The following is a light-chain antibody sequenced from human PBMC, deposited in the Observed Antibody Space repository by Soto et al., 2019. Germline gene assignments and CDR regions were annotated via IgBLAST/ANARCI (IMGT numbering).Light chain of an antibody. CDR3: QQRSNWPT. J-gene: IGKJ4*01. V-gene: IGKV3-15*01. Sequence: EIVMTQSPATLSVSPGERATLSCRASQSVSSNLAWYQQKLGQDPRLLIYGASARATGIPARFSGSGSGTDFTLTISRLEPEDSAVYYCQQRSNWPTFGGGTKVDIK. CDR1: QSVSSN. CDR2: GAS.